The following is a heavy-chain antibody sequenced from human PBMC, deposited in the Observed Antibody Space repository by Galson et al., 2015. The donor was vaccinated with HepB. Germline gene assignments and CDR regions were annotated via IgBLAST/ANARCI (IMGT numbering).Heavy chain of an antibody. CDR3: VRDRGSGFGGNDVPSFDY. CDR2: ISSDSTTI. Sequence: SLRLSCAASGFRLTDHAMNWVRRAPGKGLEWAAYISSDSTTIHYADSVKGRFTISRDNGKNSVFLQMNSLRGDDTAVYYCVRDRGSGFGGNDVPSFDYWGRGSLVTASP. V-gene: IGHV3-48*01. J-gene: IGHJ4*02. CDR1: GFRLTDHA. D-gene: IGHD5-12*01.